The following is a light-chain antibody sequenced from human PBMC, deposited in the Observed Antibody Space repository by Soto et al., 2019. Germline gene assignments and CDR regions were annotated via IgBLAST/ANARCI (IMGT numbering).Light chain of an antibody. Sequence: EIVLTQSPATLSLSPGERAILSCRARESIDIFLARYQQKAGQAPRLLIYDASNRATGVPARFSGSGSGTDFTLTISNLEPEDFAMYYCQQRANWPLTFGGGTKVDIK. J-gene: IGKJ4*01. CDR2: DAS. V-gene: IGKV3-11*01. CDR3: QQRANWPLT. CDR1: ESIDIF.